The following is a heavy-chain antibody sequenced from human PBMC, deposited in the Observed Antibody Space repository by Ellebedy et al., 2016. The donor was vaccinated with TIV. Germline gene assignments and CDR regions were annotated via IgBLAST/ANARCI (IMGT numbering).Heavy chain of an antibody. J-gene: IGHJ2*01. V-gene: IGHV1-2*02. CDR3: ARDPPGTGDSYFDL. D-gene: IGHD1-1*01. CDR1: GYTFTGYY. CDR2: IYPYSGGT. Sequence: ASVKVSCKASGYTFTGYYMHWVRQAPGQGLEWMGWIYPYSGGTNYAPKFQGRVTMTRDTSISTAYMDLSRLRSDDTAVYYCARDPPGTGDSYFDLWGRGTLVTVSS.